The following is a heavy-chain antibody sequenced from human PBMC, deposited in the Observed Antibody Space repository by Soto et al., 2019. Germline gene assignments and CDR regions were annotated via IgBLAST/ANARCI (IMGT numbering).Heavy chain of an antibody. CDR2: IYYSGST. CDR1: GGSISSSSYY. V-gene: IGHV4-39*01. Sequence: SETLSLTCTVSGGSISSSSYYCGWIRQPPGKGLEWIGSIYYSGSTYYNPSLKSRVTISVDTSKNQFSLKLSSVTAADTAVYYCASVGGSSWYYYGMDVWGQGTTVTVSS. D-gene: IGHD6-13*01. CDR3: ASVGGSSWYYYGMDV. J-gene: IGHJ6*02.